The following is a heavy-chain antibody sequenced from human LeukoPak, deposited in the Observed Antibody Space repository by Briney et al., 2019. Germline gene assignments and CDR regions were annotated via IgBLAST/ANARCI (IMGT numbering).Heavy chain of an antibody. CDR2: MNPYSGNT. Sequence: ASVKVSCKASGYTFTNYDINWMRQATGQGLEWMGWMNPYSGNTVYAQEFQGRVTMTRNTSRSTAYMELSSLRSEDTAVYYCTTRISVHTGPFNIWGQGTMVTVSS. CDR3: TTRISVHTGPFNI. J-gene: IGHJ3*02. V-gene: IGHV1-8*01. D-gene: IGHD1-1*01. CDR1: GYTFTNYD.